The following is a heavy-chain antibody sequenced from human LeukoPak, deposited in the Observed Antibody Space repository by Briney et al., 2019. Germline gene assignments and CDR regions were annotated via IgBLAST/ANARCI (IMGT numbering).Heavy chain of an antibody. Sequence: GGFLRLSCAASGFTFSSYAMHWVRQAPGKGLEWVAVISYDGSNKYYADSVKGRFTISRDNSKNTLYLQMNSLRAEDTAVYYCARDGLIKYDYWGQGTLVTVSS. CDR2: ISYDGSNK. J-gene: IGHJ4*02. D-gene: IGHD3-22*01. CDR1: GFTFSSYA. V-gene: IGHV3-30-3*01. CDR3: ARDGLIKYDY.